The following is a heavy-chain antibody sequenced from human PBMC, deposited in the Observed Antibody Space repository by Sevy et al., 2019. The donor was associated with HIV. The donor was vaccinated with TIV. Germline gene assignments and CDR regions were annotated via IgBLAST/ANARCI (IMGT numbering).Heavy chain of an antibody. J-gene: IGHJ4*02. V-gene: IGHV3-9*01. CDR2: ISWNSGAI. CDR3: AKDSLSGSYYSDTPLFDY. D-gene: IGHD1-26*01. CDR1: GFTFSDYA. Sequence: GGSLRLSCAASGFTFSDYAMHWVRLVPGKGLEWVSGISWNSGAIGYADSVKGRFSISRDNAKNSLHLQMNSLRAEDTAVYYCAKDSLSGSYYSDTPLFDYWGQGTLVTVSS.